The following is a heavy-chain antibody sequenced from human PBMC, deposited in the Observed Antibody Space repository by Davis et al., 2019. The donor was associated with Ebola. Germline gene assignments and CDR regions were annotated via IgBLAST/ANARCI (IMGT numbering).Heavy chain of an antibody. D-gene: IGHD6-13*01. V-gene: IGHV5-51*01. CDR1: GNNLTTSW. CDR3: AGAKYSSSWPDAFDI. Sequence: GESLKISCKSSGNNLTTSWIAWVRQMPGKGVEWMAMIYPGDSTTKYSPSFRGLVTISVDRSTTTAYLQWNSLKASDTAIYYCAGAKYSSSWPDAFDIWGQGTLVTVSS. CDR2: IYPGDSTT. J-gene: IGHJ3*02.